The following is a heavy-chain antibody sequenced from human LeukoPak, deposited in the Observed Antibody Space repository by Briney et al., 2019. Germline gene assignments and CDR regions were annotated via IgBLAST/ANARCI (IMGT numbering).Heavy chain of an antibody. V-gene: IGHV3-7*02. Sequence: GGSLRLSCAAPGFTFSSYWMSWVRQAPGKGQEWVANIKQAGSEKYYVDSVKGRFTISRDNDKNSLYLQVNSLRAEDTAVYYCARGGYYDTSGYRPLDYWGQGTLVTISS. D-gene: IGHD3-22*01. J-gene: IGHJ4*02. CDR2: IKQAGSEK. CDR3: ARGGYYDTSGYRPLDY. CDR1: GFTFSSYW.